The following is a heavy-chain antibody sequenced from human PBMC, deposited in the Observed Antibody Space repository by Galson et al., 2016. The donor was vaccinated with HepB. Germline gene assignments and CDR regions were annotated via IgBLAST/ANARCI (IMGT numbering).Heavy chain of an antibody. V-gene: IGHV3-21*01. CDR2: ISSSSTYI. CDR3: ARDHRGRWLTDYYYYYGLDV. D-gene: IGHD6-19*01. Sequence: SLRLSCAASGLTLSSYSLNWVRQAPGKGLEWVSSISSSSTYIYYADSVKGRFTISRDNAKNSLHLQMNSLRAEDTAVYYCARDHRGRWLTDYYYYYGLDVWGQGTTVTVSS. J-gene: IGHJ6*02. CDR1: GLTLSSYS.